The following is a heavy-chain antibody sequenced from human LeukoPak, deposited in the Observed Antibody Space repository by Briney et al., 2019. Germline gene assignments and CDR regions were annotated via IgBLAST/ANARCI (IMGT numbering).Heavy chain of an antibody. CDR3: ARGIVVLSGAAPFDF. CDR2: IYFAGSP. Sequence: GSLRLSCAASGFTFSSYAMSWVRQAPGKGLEWVGSIYFAGSPLFRPSLKSRLTLSLDTAKNQFSMSLSSVTAADTAFYYCARGIVVLSGAAPFDFWGQGALVTVSS. V-gene: IGHV4-59*12. J-gene: IGHJ4*02. CDR1: GFTFSSYA. D-gene: IGHD4/OR15-4a*01.